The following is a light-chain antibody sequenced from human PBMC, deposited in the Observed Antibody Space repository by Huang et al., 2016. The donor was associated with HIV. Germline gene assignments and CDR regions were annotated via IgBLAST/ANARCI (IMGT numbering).Light chain of an antibody. J-gene: IGKJ5*01. CDR3: MQALQTPRT. CDR2: LVS. Sequence: IVITQSPLSLPVTPGEPASISCRSSQSLLHSHGYNYLDWYLQKPGQSPQLLISLVSYPALGVPDRFSGSGSVTDFTLKISRVEAEDVGVYFCMQALQTPRTFGQGTRLEIK. CDR1: QSLLHSHGYNY. V-gene: IGKV2-28*01.